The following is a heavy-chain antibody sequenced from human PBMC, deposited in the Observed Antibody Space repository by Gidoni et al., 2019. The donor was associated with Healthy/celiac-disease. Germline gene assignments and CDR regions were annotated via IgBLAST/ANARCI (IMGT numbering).Heavy chain of an antibody. CDR3: ARGGAFWSGYSIY. J-gene: IGHJ4*02. CDR1: GFTFSSYW. V-gene: IGHV3-74*01. D-gene: IGHD3-3*01. CDR2: INSDGSST. Sequence: EVQLVESGAGLVQPGGSLRLSCADSGFTFSSYWMHWVRQAPGKGLVWVSRINSDGSSTSYADSVKGRFTISRDNAKNTLYLQMNSLRAEDTAVYYCARGGAFWSGYSIYWGQGTLVTVSS.